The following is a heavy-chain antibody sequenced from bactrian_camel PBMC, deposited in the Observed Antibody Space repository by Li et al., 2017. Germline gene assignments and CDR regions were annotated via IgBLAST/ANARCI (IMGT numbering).Heavy chain of an antibody. CDR1: GFTFSNYY. D-gene: IGHD6*01. CDR2: IYSDSGNT. V-gene: IGHV3-2*01. Sequence: HVQLVESGGGLVQPGGSLRLSCAASGFTFSNYYMSWVRQAPGKGLEWVSSIYSDSGNTYYTDSVKGRFTISRDNAKNTLYLQLNSLKTEDTAMYYCAKDRYGGSYYGTDFGYWGQGTQVTVS. CDR3: AKDRYGGSYYGTDFGY. J-gene: IGHJ6*01.